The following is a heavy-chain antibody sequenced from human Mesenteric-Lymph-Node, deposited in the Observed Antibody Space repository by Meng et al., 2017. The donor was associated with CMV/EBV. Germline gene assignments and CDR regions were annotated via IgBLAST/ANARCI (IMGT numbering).Heavy chain of an antibody. Sequence: GFNCDDYAMNWVGQAPGKGLEWVSLISWDGGSTYYADSVKGRFTISRDNSKNSLYLQMNSLRTEDTALYYCAKDVLRNFPLLGYFDYWGQGTLVTVSS. J-gene: IGHJ4*02. D-gene: IGHD3-16*01. CDR3: AKDVLRNFPLLGYFDY. CDR1: GFNCDDYA. CDR2: ISWDGGST. V-gene: IGHV3-43*01.